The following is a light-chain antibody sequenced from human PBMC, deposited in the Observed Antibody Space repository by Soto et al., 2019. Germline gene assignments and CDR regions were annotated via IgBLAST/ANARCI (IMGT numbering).Light chain of an antibody. CDR2: DVT. CDR1: SSDVGGHKY. Sequence: QSVLTQPRSVSRSPGQSVTISCTGTSSDVGGHKYVSWYQQHPGKAPKLMIYDVTKRPSGVPDRFSGSKSGNTASLTISGLQAEDEAEYYCCSYAGSDTTYVVFGGGTKLTVL. V-gene: IGLV2-11*01. J-gene: IGLJ2*01. CDR3: CSYAGSDTTYVV.